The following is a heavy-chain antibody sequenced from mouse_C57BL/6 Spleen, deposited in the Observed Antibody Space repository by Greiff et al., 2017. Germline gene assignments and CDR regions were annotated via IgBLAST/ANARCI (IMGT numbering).Heavy chain of an antibody. D-gene: IGHD2-12*01. CDR2: ISSGRSTI. CDR3: ASPLYYSYAWFAY. CDR1: GFTFSDYG. J-gene: IGHJ3*01. Sequence: EVQRVASGGGLVKPGGSLKFSCAASGFTFSDYGMHWVRQAPEKGLEWVAYISSGRSTIYYADTVQGRFTISRAKAKNTLFLQMAGLKSEDTAMYYCASPLYYSYAWFAYWGQGTLVTVSA. V-gene: IGHV5-17*01.